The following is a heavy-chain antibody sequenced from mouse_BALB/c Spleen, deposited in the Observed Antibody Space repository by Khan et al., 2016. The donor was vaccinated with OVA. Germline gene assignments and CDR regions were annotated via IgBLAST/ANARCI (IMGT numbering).Heavy chain of an antibody. D-gene: IGHD2-3*01. Sequence: VQLQQPGAELVKPGASVKLSCTASGFTIKDTYLHWVKQRPEQGLEWIGRIAPANGNTQYDPKFQGKATRTSDTSSDTSYLQLNSLTSEDTAVFYVARPSYDPRDFEVWGAGTTVTVSS. CDR1: GFTIKDTY. CDR2: IAPANGNT. V-gene: IGHV14-3*02. CDR3: ARPSYDPRDFEV. J-gene: IGHJ1*01.